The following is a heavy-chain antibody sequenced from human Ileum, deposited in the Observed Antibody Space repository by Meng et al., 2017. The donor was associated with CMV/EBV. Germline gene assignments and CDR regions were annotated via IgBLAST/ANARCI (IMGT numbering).Heavy chain of an antibody. Sequence: GESLKISCAASGFTFSSYSMNWVRQAPGKGLEWVSSISSSSSYIYYADSVKGRFTISRDNAKNSLYLQMNSLRAEDTAVYYCARGPDIGAFWGQGTLVTVSS. CDR1: GFTFSSYS. V-gene: IGHV3-21*01. J-gene: IGHJ4*02. CDR2: ISSSSSYI. CDR3: ARGPDIGAF. D-gene: IGHD5-12*01.